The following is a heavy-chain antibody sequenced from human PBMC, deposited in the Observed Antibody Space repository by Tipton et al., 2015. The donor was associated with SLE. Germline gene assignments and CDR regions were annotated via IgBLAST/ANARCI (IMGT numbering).Heavy chain of an antibody. CDR1: GGSVSSSSYY. V-gene: IGHV4-39*01. CDR2: IYYSGST. CDR3: ARLGYDFWSGYYSPGYFDY. Sequence: TLSLTCTVSGGSVSSSSYYWGWIRQPPGKGLEWIGSIYYSGSTYYNPSLKSRVTISVDTSKNQFSLKLSSVTAADTAVYYCARLGYDFWSGYYSPGYFDYWGQGTLVTGS. D-gene: IGHD3-3*01. J-gene: IGHJ4*02.